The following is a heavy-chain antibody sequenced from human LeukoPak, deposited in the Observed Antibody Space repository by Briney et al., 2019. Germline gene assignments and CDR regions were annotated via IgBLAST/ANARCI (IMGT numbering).Heavy chain of an antibody. V-gene: IGHV5-51*01. CDR2: IYPGDSNT. D-gene: IGHD4-23*01. Sequence: GESLKISCKGSGYSFTSYWNGWVRQMPGKGLEWMGIIYPGDSNTRYSPSFQGQVTISADKPISTACLQWSSLKASDTAIYYCARLTTVVFDYWGQETLVTVSS. J-gene: IGHJ4*02. CDR3: ARLTTVVFDY. CDR1: GYSFTSYW.